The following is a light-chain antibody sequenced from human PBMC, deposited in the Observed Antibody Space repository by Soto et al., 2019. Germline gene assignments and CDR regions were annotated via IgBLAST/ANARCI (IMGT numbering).Light chain of an antibody. CDR3: AAWDDGLNGVL. Sequence: QSVLTQPPSASGTPGQRVTISSSGSNSNIGSNPVHWYQQLPGTAPKLLIHNNNQRPSGVPDRFSGSKSGTSASLAISGLQSEDEAAYYCAAWDDGLNGVLFGGGTKLTVL. CDR2: NNN. CDR1: NSNIGSNP. J-gene: IGLJ2*01. V-gene: IGLV1-44*01.